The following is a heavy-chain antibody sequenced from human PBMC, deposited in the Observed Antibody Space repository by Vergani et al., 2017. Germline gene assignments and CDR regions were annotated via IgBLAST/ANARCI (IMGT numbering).Heavy chain of an antibody. D-gene: IGHD3-16*01. CDR2: IIPIFGTA. CDR1: GGTFSSYA. CDR3: ARDTDMIRPWDEKGYFQH. Sequence: QVQLVQSGAEVKKPGSSVKVSCKASGGTFSSYAISWVRQAPGQGLEWMGGIIPIFGTANYAQKFQGRVTITADDSTSTAYMELRSLRSEDTAVYYCARDTDMIRPWDEKGYFQHWGQGTLVTVSS. V-gene: IGHV1-69*01. J-gene: IGHJ1*01.